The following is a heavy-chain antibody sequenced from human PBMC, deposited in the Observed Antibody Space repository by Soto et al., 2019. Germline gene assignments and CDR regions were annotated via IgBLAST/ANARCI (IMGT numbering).Heavy chain of an antibody. Sequence: ASVKVSCKASGYTFTSYAMHWVRQAPGQRLEWMGWINAGNGNTKYSQKFQGRVTITRDTSASTAYMELSSLRSEDTAVYYCASLGSASGPIAAAGTGGDYWGQGTLVTVSS. J-gene: IGHJ4*02. V-gene: IGHV1-3*01. CDR3: ASLGSASGPIAAAGTGGDY. D-gene: IGHD6-13*01. CDR2: INAGNGNT. CDR1: GYTFTSYA.